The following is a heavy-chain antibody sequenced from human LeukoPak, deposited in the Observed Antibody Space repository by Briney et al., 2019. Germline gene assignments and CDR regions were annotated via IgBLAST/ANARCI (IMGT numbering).Heavy chain of an antibody. D-gene: IGHD2-15*01. V-gene: IGHV4-59*01. CDR2: IYYSGGT. CDR3: ARLELGYCSGGSCLGNWFDP. CDR1: GGSISSYY. Sequence: SETLSLTCTVSGGSISSYYWSWIRQPPGKGLEWIGYIYYSGGTNYNPSLKSRVTISVDTSKNQFSLKLSSVTAADTAVYYCARLELGYCSGGSCLGNWFDPWGQGTLVTVSS. J-gene: IGHJ5*02.